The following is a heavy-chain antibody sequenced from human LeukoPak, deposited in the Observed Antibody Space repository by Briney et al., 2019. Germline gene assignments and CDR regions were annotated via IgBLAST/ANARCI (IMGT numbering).Heavy chain of an antibody. Sequence: PSETLSLTCTVSGGSISSSSYYWGWIRQPPGKGLEWIGSIYYSGSTYYNPSLKSRVTISVDTSKNQFSLKLSSVTAADTAVYYCARGVRGVIITGNNWFDPWGQGTLVTVSS. CDR1: GGSISSSSYY. V-gene: IGHV4-39*01. J-gene: IGHJ5*02. CDR2: IYYSGST. CDR3: ARGVRGVIITGNNWFDP. D-gene: IGHD3-10*01.